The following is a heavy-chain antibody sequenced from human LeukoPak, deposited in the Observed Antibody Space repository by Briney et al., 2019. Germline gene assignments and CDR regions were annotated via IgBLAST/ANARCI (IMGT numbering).Heavy chain of an antibody. V-gene: IGHV1-46*01. Sequence: ASVKVSCKASGYTFTSYYMHWVRQAPGQGLEWMGIINPSGGSTSYAQKFQGRVTMTRDTSTSTVYMELSSLRSEDTAVYYCARVSEDYYDSSGYYNYWGQGTLVTVSS. CDR1: GYTFTSYY. D-gene: IGHD3-22*01. CDR2: INPSGGST. CDR3: ARVSEDYYDSSGYYNY. J-gene: IGHJ4*02.